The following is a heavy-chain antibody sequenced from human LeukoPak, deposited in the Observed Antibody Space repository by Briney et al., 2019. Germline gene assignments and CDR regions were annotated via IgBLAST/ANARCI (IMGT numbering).Heavy chain of an antibody. V-gene: IGHV4-59*01. J-gene: IGHJ4*02. CDR1: GGSISSYY. CDR2: IYYSGST. D-gene: IGHD5-24*01. Sequence: SETLSLTCIVSGGSISSYYWSWIRQPPGKGLEWIGYIYYSGSTNYNPSLKSRVTISVDTSKNQFSLKLSSVTAADTAVYYCARAPAIVEMATSYDYWGQGTLVTVSS. CDR3: ARAPAIVEMATSYDY.